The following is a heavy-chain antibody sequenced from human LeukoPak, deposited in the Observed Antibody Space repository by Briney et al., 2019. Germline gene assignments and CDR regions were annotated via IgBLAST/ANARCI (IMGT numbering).Heavy chain of an antibody. D-gene: IGHD1-26*01. Sequence: GGSLRLSCAASGFTFSSYWMHWVRQAPGKGLVWVSRINTDGSSTSYADSVKGRFTISRDNAKNSLYLQMNSLRAEDTAVYYCARESSTDREEDAFDIWGQGTMVTVSS. CDR1: GFTFSSYW. V-gene: IGHV3-74*01. J-gene: IGHJ3*02. CDR3: ARESSTDREEDAFDI. CDR2: INTDGSST.